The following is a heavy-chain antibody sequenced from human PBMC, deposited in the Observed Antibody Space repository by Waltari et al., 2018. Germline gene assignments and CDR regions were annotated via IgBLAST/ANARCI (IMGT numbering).Heavy chain of an antibody. CDR3: ARDRRISLSQSTNYFDY. V-gene: IGHV1-18*01. Sequence: QVQLVQSGAEVKKPGASVKVACKASGYAFNNYGNSWGRQARGQGLEWMAWISTYSGDSNYAHKIQGRVTLTTDTSTSTVYLELRSLRSDDTGVYYCARDRRISLSQSTNYFDYWGQGTLVTVAS. CDR1: GYAFNNYG. CDR2: ISTYSGDS. J-gene: IGHJ4*02.